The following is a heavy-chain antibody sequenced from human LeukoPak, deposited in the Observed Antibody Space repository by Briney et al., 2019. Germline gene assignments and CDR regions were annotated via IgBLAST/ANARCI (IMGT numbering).Heavy chain of an antibody. CDR1: GYTFTGYY. Sequence: ASVKVSCTASGYTFTGYYMHWVRQAPGQGLEWMGWINPNSGGTNYAQTCQGRVTMTRDTSIRTAYKELGRLRSDDTAVYYCARSFPPYRAGYLRSGWIDPWGQGTLVTVSS. V-gene: IGHV1-2*02. D-gene: IGHD3-22*01. J-gene: IGHJ5*02. CDR3: ARSFPPYRAGYLRSGWIDP. CDR2: INPNSGGT.